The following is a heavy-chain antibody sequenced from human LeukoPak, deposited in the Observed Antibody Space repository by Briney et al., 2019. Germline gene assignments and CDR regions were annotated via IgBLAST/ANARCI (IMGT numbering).Heavy chain of an antibody. V-gene: IGHV4-61*02. D-gene: IGHD6-6*01. Sequence: PSETLSLTCTVSGGLIGSGFYWSWIRQPAGKGLEWIGRIYTSGITNYNPYLKSRVNISADTSKNQFFLKLSSVTAADTAVYYCARVPGVRSSSIVHGFDIWGQGTSVTVSS. CDR3: ARVPGVRSSSIVHGFDI. CDR2: IYTSGIT. J-gene: IGHJ3*02. CDR1: GGLIGSGFY.